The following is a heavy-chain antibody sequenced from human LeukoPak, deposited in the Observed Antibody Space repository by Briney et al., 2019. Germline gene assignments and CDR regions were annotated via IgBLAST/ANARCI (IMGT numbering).Heavy chain of an antibody. CDR1: GYTFTSYD. CDR3: ARGPDTAMVKGLAFDT. J-gene: IGHJ3*02. CDR2: MNPNSGNT. V-gene: IGHV1-8*01. D-gene: IGHD5-18*01. Sequence: ASVKVSCKASGYTFTSYDINWVRQATGQGLEWMGWMNPNSGNTGYAQKFQGRVTMTRNTSISTAYMELSSLRSEDTAVYYCARGPDTAMVKGLAFDTWGLGTMVTVSS.